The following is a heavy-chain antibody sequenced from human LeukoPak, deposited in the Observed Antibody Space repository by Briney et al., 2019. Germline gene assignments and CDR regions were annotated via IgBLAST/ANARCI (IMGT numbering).Heavy chain of an antibody. CDR1: GGSISSGGYY. D-gene: IGHD2-15*01. V-gene: IGHV4-31*03. CDR3: ARVDCSGGSCYGVWFDP. Sequence: SQTLSLTCTVSGGSISSGGYYWSWIRQHPGKGLEWIGYIYYSGSTYYNPSLKSRVTISVDTSKNQFSPKLSSVTAADTAVYYCARVDCSGGSCYGVWFDPWGQGTLVTVSS. CDR2: IYYSGST. J-gene: IGHJ5*02.